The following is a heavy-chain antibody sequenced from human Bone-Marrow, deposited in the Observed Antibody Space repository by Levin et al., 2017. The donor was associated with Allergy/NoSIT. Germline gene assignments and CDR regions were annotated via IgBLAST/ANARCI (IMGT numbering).Heavy chain of an antibody. Sequence: GGSLRLSCAASGFTFSSYSMNWVRQAPGKGLEWVSSISSSSSYIYYADSVKGRFTISRDNAKNSLYLQMNSLRAEDTAVYYCARDPNNRYSSGWYPRYYYMDVWGKGTTVTVSS. J-gene: IGHJ6*03. V-gene: IGHV3-21*01. CDR2: ISSSSSYI. D-gene: IGHD6-19*01. CDR1: GFTFSSYS. CDR3: ARDPNNRYSSGWYPRYYYMDV.